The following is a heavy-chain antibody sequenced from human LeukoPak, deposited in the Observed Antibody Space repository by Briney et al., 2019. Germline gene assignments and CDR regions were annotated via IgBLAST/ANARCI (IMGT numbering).Heavy chain of an antibody. V-gene: IGHV4-30-4*01. CDR1: GGSISSGDYY. CDR2: IYYSGST. D-gene: IGHD3-10*01. CDR3: AREPITMVRGVIMPYFDY. Sequence: SETLSLTCTVSGGSISSGDYYWSWIRQPPGTGLEWIGYIYYSGSTYYNPSLKSRVTLSVDTSKNQFSLKLSSVTAADTAVYYCAREPITMVRGVIMPYFDYWGQGTLVTVSS. J-gene: IGHJ4*02.